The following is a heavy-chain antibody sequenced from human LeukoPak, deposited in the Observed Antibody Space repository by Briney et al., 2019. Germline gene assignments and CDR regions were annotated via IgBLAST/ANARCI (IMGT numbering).Heavy chain of an antibody. Sequence: ASVKVSCKASGYTFTGYYMHWVRQAPGQGLEWMGWINPNSGGTNYAQKFQGRVTMTRDTSISTAYMELSRRRSDDTAVYYCARFNYYGSGFDPWGQGTLVTVSS. CDR3: ARFNYYGSGFDP. V-gene: IGHV1-2*02. J-gene: IGHJ5*02. CDR1: GYTFTGYY. CDR2: INPNSGGT. D-gene: IGHD3-10*01.